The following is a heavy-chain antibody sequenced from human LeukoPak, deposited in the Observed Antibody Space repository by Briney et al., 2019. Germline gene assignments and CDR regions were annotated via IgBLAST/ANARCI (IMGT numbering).Heavy chain of an antibody. CDR1: GFTFSSHW. V-gene: IGHV3-74*01. J-gene: IGHJ4*02. Sequence: GGSLRLSCAASGFTFSSHWMHWVRQAQGKGLVWVSRINSDGSTINYADSVKGRFTISRDNAKDTVYLQMNSLRAEDTAVYYCAKEMGPMVHGDYWGQGTLVTVSS. D-gene: IGHD2-8*01. CDR3: AKEMGPMVHGDY. CDR2: INSDGSTI.